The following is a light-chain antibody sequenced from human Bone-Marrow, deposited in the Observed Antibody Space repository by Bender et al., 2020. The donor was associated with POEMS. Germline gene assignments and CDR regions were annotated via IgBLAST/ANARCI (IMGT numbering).Light chain of an antibody. V-gene: IGLV3-1*01. Sequence: SYEVTQPPSVSVSPGQTASITCSGDDLGDKYVAWYQQKPGQSPVLVIYQDTKRPSGIPERFSGSNSGSTATLTISETQAIDEADYYCQAWDTYSVIFGGGTKLTVL. CDR2: QDT. J-gene: IGLJ2*01. CDR1: DLGDKY. CDR3: QAWDTYSVI.